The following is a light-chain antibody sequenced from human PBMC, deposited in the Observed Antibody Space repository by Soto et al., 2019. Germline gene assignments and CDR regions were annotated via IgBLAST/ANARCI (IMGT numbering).Light chain of an antibody. CDR1: SSDVGGYDH. V-gene: IGLV2-14*01. CDR2: EVT. Sequence: QSVLTQPASVSGSPGQSITISCTGTSSDVGGYDHVSWYQQHPGKAPKLMIFEVTNRPSGVSNRFSGSKSGNTASLTISGLRAEDEADYYCSSFRSTSTLPYVFGTGTKLTVL. CDR3: SSFRSTSTLPYV. J-gene: IGLJ1*01.